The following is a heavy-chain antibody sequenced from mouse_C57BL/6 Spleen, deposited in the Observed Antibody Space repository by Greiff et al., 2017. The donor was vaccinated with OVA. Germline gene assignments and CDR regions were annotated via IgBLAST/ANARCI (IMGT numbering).Heavy chain of an antibody. CDR3: ARRTTVVPYAMDY. Sequence: LQESGPELVKPGASVKISCKASGYAFSSSWMNWVKQRPGQGLEWIGRIYPGDGDTNYNGKFKGKATLTADKSSSTAYMQLSSLTSEDSAVYFCARRTTVVPYAMDYWGQGTSVTVSS. V-gene: IGHV1-82*01. D-gene: IGHD1-1*01. J-gene: IGHJ4*01. CDR2: IYPGDGDT. CDR1: GYAFSSSW.